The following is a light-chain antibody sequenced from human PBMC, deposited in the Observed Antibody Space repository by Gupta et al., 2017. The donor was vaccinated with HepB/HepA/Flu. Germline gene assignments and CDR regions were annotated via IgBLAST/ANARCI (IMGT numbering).Light chain of an antibody. J-gene: IGLJ3*02. CDR3: AAWDASLSGWV. CDR2: TNN. CDR1: SSNIGSRN. V-gene: IGLV1-47*01. Sequence: QSVLTQPPSASGTPGPRVTISCSGSSSNIGSRNVSWYPQVPGTAPKLLIYTNNPRPSVVPDRFSVSKSGTSASLAISGLRSEDEADYYCAAWDASLSGWVFGGGPKLTVL.